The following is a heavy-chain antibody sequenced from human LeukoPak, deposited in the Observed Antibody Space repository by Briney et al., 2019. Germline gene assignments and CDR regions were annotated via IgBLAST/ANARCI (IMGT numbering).Heavy chain of an antibody. D-gene: IGHD3-10*01. J-gene: IGHJ4*02. CDR2: ITYDGGYK. Sequence: GRSLRLSCVASEFTFSSYAMHWVCQAPGKGLEWVAVITYDGGYKSYADSVEGRFTISRDNSKNTLYLQMNSLGAEDTAVYYCARDSASVRGVPLYYFDYWGQGTLVTVSS. CDR3: ARDSASVRGVPLYYFDY. V-gene: IGHV3-30*04. CDR1: EFTFSSYA.